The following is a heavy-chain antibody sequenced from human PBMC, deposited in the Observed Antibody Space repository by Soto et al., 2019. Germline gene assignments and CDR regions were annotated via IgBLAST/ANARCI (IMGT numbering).Heavy chain of an antibody. CDR3: ARDLRGGGYSSSAFDI. Sequence: ASVKVSCKASGYTFTSYDINWVRQATGQGLEWMGWMNPNSGNTGYAQKFQGRVTMTRNTSISTAYMELSSLRSEDTAVYYCARDLRGGGYSSSAFDIWGQGTMVTVSS. CDR1: GYTFTSYD. CDR2: MNPNSGNT. J-gene: IGHJ3*02. V-gene: IGHV1-8*02. D-gene: IGHD6-6*01.